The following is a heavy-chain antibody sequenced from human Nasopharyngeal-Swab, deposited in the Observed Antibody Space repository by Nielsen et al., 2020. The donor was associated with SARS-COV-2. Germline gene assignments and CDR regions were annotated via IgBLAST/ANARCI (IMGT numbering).Heavy chain of an antibody. CDR2: ISYDGSNK. Sequence: SLNISCAASVFTFSSYTMHWVRQAPGKGLEWVAVISYDGSNKYYADSVKGRFTISRDISKNTLYLQMNSLRAEDTAVFYCASTPLDSSGYYYAFHYWGRGTLVTVSS. D-gene: IGHD3-22*01. CDR1: VFTFSSYT. CDR3: ASTPLDSSGYYYAFHY. J-gene: IGHJ4*02. V-gene: IGHV3-30-3*01.